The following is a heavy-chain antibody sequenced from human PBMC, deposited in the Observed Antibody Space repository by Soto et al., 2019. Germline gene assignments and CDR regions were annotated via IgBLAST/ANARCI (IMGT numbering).Heavy chain of an antibody. J-gene: IGHJ4*02. D-gene: IGHD2-15*01. CDR3: ARTPSDCHGGRCYLPDY. Sequence: QVQLQESGPGLVKPSQTLSLTCTVSGGSISSGAYYWTWIRQHPGKGLEWIAYIYYNGRTSYNPSLKGRVAISMDTSKKRFSLKLSSVTAAATAVYYCARTPSDCHGGRCYLPDYWGQGTLVTASS. V-gene: IGHV4-31*03. CDR1: GGSISSGAYY. CDR2: IYYNGRT.